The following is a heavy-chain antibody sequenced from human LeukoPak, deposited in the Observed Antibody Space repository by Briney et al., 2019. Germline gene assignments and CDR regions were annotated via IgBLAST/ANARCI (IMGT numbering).Heavy chain of an antibody. D-gene: IGHD6-6*01. CDR1: GGSISSYY. J-gene: IGHJ4*02. CDR2: IYYSGST. V-gene: IGHV4-59*01. Sequence: PSETLSLTCTVSGGSISSYYWSWIRQPPGKGLEWIGYIYYSGSTNYNPSLKSRVTISVDTSKNQFSLKLSSVTAADTAVYYCARNYDGYSSSPDYFDYWGQGTLVTVSS. CDR3: ARNYDGYSSSPDYFDY.